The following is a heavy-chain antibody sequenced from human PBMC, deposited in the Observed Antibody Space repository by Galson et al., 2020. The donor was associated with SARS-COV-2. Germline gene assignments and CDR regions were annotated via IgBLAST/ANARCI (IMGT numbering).Heavy chain of an antibody. CDR1: GFTFSSYA. J-gene: IGHJ4*02. D-gene: IGHD1-26*01. CDR3: ARDRGSYSGSDY. Sequence: QAGGSLRLSCAASGFTFSSYAMHWVRQAPGKGLEWVAVISYDGSNKYYADSVKGRFTISRDNSKNTLYLQMNSLRAEDTAVYYCARDRGSYSGSDYWGQGTLVTVSS. CDR2: ISYDGSNK. V-gene: IGHV3-30*04.